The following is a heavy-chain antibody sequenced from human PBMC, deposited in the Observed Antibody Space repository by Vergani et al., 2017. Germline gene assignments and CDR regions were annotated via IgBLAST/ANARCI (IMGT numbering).Heavy chain of an antibody. CDR1: GGSFTSYH. V-gene: IGHV4-34*01. D-gene: IGHD4-11*01. Sequence: QVQLQQWGGGLLKPSETLSLTCVVNGGSFTSYHWTWIRQSPGEGLEWVGDIDHTGRPDYNPSLKSRLTMSVDKSRNQFSLTLNSVTATDTAIYFCARENTETNGHLDYYYYMDVWGQGTAVTVS. J-gene: IGHJ6*03. CDR2: IDHTGRP. CDR3: ARENTETNGHLDYYYYMDV.